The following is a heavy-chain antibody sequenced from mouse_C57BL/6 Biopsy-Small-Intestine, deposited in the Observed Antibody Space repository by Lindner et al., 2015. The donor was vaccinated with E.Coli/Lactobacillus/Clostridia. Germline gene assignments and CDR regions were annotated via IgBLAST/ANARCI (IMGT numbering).Heavy chain of an antibody. CDR1: GYTFTNYW. CDR3: ARSQNNWDYFDY. D-gene: IGHD4-1*02. Sequence: VQLQESGAELAKPGASVKMSCKASGYTFTNYWMHWVKQRPGQGLEWIGYINPSSVYTDYNQKFKDKATLTADKSSSTAYMQLSSLTSEDSAVYYCARSQNNWDYFDYWGQGTTLTVFS. J-gene: IGHJ2*01. V-gene: IGHV1-7*01. CDR2: INPSSVYT.